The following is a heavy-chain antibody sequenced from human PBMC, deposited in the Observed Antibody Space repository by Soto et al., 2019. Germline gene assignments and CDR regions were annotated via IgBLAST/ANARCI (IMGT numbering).Heavy chain of an antibody. CDR1: GFTFSDHY. V-gene: IGHV3-72*01. J-gene: IGHJ4*02. CDR2: IRNKANSYTT. Sequence: EVQLVESGGGLVQPGGSLRLSCAASGFTFSDHYMDWVRQAPGKGLEWVGRIRNKANSYTTEYAASVKGRFTISRDDSKHSLYLQMNSLKTEDTAVYYCSRAGILTTPYYFDYWGQGTLVTVSS. CDR3: SRAGILTTPYYFDY. D-gene: IGHD4-4*01.